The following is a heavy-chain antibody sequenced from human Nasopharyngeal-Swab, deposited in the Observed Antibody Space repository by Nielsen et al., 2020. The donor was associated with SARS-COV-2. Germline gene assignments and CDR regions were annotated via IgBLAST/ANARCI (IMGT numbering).Heavy chain of an antibody. CDR3: SSWSLQFDY. CDR2: ISWNSASI. CDR1: GFTFDDYA. V-gene: IGHV3-9*01. J-gene: IGHJ4*02. D-gene: IGHD6-13*01. Sequence: GGSLRLSCATSGFTFDDYAMHWVRQAPGKGLEWVSGISWNSASINYADSVKGRFTISRDNAKNSLFLQMNSLRAEDTAFFRASSWSLQFDYWGRGTPVTVSS.